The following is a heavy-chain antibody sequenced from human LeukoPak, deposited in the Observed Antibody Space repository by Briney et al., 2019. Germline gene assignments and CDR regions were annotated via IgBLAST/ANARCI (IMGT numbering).Heavy chain of an antibody. CDR1: GFTFSSYG. CDR2: ISYDVSNK. Sequence: PGGSLRLSCAASGFTFSSYGMHWVRQAPGKGLEWVADISYDVSNKYYADSVKGRFTISRDNSKNTLYLQMNSLRAEDTAVYYCAKDPGHDILSGGMDYWGQGTLVTVSS. CDR3: AKDPGHDILSGGMDY. J-gene: IGHJ4*02. D-gene: IGHD3-9*01. V-gene: IGHV3-30*18.